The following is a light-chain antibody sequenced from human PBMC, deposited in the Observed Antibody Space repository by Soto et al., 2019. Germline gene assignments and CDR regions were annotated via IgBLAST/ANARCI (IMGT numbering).Light chain of an antibody. CDR2: TAS. J-gene: IGKJ2*01. Sequence: IHLTQSPSFLSASLGDRVTITCRASQGISNFLAWYQQKPGKAPELLIYTASTLRSGVPSRFSGSGSGTEFTLTISSLQPEDFATFYCQQLHTYPYTFGQGTRLYI. CDR1: QGISNF. V-gene: IGKV1-9*01. CDR3: QQLHTYPYT.